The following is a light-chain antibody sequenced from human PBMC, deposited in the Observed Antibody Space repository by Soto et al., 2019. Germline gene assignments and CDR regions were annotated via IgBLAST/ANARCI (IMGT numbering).Light chain of an antibody. CDR2: DVS. Sequence: QSALTQPASVSGSPGQSITISCTGTSSDFGGYTYVSWYQQHPGKAPKLIIYDVSNRPSGVSYRFSGSESGNTASLTISGLQAEDEGNYYCSSYTSGSTLVVFGGGTKLTVL. CDR3: SSYTSGSTLVV. CDR1: SSDFGGYTY. V-gene: IGLV2-14*01. J-gene: IGLJ2*01.